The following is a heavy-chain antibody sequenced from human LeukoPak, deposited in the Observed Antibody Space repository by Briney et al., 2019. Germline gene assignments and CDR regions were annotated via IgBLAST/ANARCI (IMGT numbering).Heavy chain of an antibody. CDR1: GGSISSGGYY. Sequence: SETLSLTCTVSGGSISSGGYYWSWIRQHPGKGLEWIGYIYYSGSTYYNPSLKSRVTISVDTSKIQFSLKLSSVTAADTAVYYCARGAPYYYGSGSYRSLFDYWGQGTLVTVSS. J-gene: IGHJ4*02. V-gene: IGHV4-31*03. CDR2: IYYSGST. D-gene: IGHD3-10*01. CDR3: ARGAPYYYGSGSYRSLFDY.